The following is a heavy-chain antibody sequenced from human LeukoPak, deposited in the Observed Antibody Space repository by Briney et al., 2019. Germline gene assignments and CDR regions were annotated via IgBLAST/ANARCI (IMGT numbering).Heavy chain of an antibody. CDR2: IIPILGIA. D-gene: IGHD3-22*01. Sequence: ASVKVSCKASGGTFSSHAISWVRQAPGQGLEWMGRIIPILGIANYAQKFQGRVTITADKSTSTAYMELSSLRSEDTAVYYCARLVDYYDSSGYYSAGGYGMDVWGQGTRVTVSS. V-gene: IGHV1-69*04. CDR3: ARLVDYYDSSGYYSAGGYGMDV. CDR1: GGTFSSHA. J-gene: IGHJ6*02.